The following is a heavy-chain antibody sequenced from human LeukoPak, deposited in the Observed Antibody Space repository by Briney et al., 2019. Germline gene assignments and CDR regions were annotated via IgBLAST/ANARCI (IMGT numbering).Heavy chain of an antibody. CDR3: ARDAKGYSGYDGIDY. V-gene: IGHV3-48*03. CDR2: ISSSGSTI. D-gene: IGHD5-12*01. Sequence: GGSLRLSCAASGFTFSSYEMNWVRQAPGKGLEWVSYISSSGSTIYYADSVKGRFTISRDNAKNSLYLQMNSLRAEDTAVYYCARDAKGYSGYDGIDYWGQGTLVTVSS. CDR1: GFTFSSYE. J-gene: IGHJ4*02.